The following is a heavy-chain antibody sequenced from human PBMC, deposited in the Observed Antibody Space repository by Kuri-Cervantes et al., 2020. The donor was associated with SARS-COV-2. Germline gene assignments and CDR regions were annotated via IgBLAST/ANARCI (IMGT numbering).Heavy chain of an antibody. D-gene: IGHD4-23*01. V-gene: IGHV4-39*01. J-gene: IGHJ4*02. Sequence: SETLSLTCTVSSGSISSSSYYWGWIRQPPGKGLEWIGSIYYSGSTYYNPSLKSRVTISVDTSKNQFSLKLSSVTAADTAVYYCARSGDYGGYYFDYWGQGTLVTVSS. CDR3: ARSGDYGGYYFDY. CDR1: SGSISSSSYY. CDR2: IYYSGST.